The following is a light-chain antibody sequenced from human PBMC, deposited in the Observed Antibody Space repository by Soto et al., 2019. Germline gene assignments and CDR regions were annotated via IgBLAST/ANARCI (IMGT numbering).Light chain of an antibody. V-gene: IGKV1-33*01. J-gene: IGKJ5*01. CDR2: DAS. CDR3: QQHDDFPT. Sequence: DIQMTQSPSSLSASVGDRVTINCRASQGISIYLNWFQQKPRKAPELLINDASNLQAGVPSRFSGSGSGTHFTLIINSLQPEDIATYYCQQHDDFPTFGQGTRLEIK. CDR1: QGISIY.